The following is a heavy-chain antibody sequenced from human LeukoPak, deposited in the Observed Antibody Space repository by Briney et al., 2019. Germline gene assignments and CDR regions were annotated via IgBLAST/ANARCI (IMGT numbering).Heavy chain of an antibody. J-gene: IGHJ4*02. CDR2: VNPNSGVT. Sequence: ASVKVSCKASGYTFTAYFMHWVRQAPGQGLEWMGRVNPNSGVTNSIQKFQGRVTMTRDTSISTAYMELSGLRSDDTAVYFCARQWLPNGYFDYWGQGTLVTVSS. CDR3: ARQWLPNGYFDY. V-gene: IGHV1-2*06. CDR1: GYTFTAYF. D-gene: IGHD6-19*01.